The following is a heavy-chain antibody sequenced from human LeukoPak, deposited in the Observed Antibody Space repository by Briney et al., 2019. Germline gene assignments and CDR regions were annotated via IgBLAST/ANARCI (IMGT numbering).Heavy chain of an antibody. Sequence: PSETLSLTCTVSGGSISTYYWSWIRQPPGKGLEWIGYIYYSGRTNYNPSLKSRLTISVDTSKNQFSLKLSSVTAADTAVYYCARSYYYDGSGYYYFDYWGQGTLVTVSS. D-gene: IGHD3-22*01. CDR3: ARSYYYDGSGYYYFDY. J-gene: IGHJ4*02. CDR2: IYYSGRT. V-gene: IGHV4-59*08. CDR1: GGSISTYY.